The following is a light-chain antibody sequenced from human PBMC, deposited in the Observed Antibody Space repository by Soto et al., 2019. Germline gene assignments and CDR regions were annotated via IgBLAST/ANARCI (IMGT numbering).Light chain of an antibody. J-gene: IGKJ1*01. Sequence: EIVLTQSPGTLSLSPGERATLSCRASQSVSSSYLAWYQQKPGQTPRLLIYGASSRATGIPARFSGSGSGTDFTLTISSLEPEDFAVYYCQQRANWPLLTFGQGTKVDIK. CDR3: QQRANWPLLT. V-gene: IGKV3D-20*02. CDR2: GAS. CDR1: QSVSSSY.